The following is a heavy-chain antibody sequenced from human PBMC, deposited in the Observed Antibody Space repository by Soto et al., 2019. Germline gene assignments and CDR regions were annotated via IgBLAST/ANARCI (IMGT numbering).Heavy chain of an antibody. J-gene: IGHJ6*02. CDR3: AIYYSRRSPKVYYYGMDV. Sequence: GASVKVSSKASGYTFTSYYMHWVRQAPGQGLEWMGIINPSGGSTSYAQKFQGRVTMTRDTSTSTVYMELSSLRSEDTAVYYCAIYYSRRSPKVYYYGMDVWGQGTTVTVSS. CDR2: INPSGGST. V-gene: IGHV1-46*01. D-gene: IGHD3-10*01. CDR1: GYTFTSYY.